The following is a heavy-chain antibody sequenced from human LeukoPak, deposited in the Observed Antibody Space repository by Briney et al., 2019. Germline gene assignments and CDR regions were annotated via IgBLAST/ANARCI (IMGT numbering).Heavy chain of an antibody. V-gene: IGHV1-2*02. J-gene: IGHJ5*02. D-gene: IGHD3-3*01. CDR1: GYTFTGYY. CDR3: ATGRRFLDSNWFDP. Sequence: GASVKVSCKASGYTFTGYYMHWVRQAPGQGLEWMGWINPNSGGTNYAQKFQGRVTMTEDTSTDTAYMELSSLRSEDTAVYYCATGRRFLDSNWFDPWGQGTLVTVSS. CDR2: INPNSGGT.